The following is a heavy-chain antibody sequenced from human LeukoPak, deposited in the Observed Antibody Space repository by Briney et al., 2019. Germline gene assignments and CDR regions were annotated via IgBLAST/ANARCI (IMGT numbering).Heavy chain of an antibody. J-gene: IGHJ4*02. CDR2: ISGSGGST. CDR3: AKANSGYDEHFDY. V-gene: IGHV3-23*01. CDR1: GFTFSSYA. Sequence: GGSLRLSCAASGFTFSSYAMSWVRHAPGKGLELVSAISGSGGSTYYADSVKGRFTISRDNSKNTLYLQMNSLRAEDTAVYYCAKANSGYDEHFDYWGQGTLVTVSS. D-gene: IGHD5-12*01.